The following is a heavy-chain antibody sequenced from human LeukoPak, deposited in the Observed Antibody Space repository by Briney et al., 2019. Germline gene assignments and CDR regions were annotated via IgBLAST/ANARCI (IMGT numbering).Heavy chain of an antibody. V-gene: IGHV4-34*01. J-gene: IGHJ4*02. Sequence: SETLSLTCAVYGGSFSGYYWSWIRQPPGKGLEWIGEINHRGSTNYNPSLKSRVTISVDTSKNQFSLKLSSVTAADTAVYYCARGKTYGDYHFDYWGQGTLVTVSS. D-gene: IGHD4-17*01. CDR3: ARGKTYGDYHFDY. CDR1: GGSFSGYY. CDR2: INHRGST.